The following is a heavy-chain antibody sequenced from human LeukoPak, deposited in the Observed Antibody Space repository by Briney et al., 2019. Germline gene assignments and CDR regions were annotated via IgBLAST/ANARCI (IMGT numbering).Heavy chain of an antibody. J-gene: IGHJ6*04. V-gene: IGHV4-39*07. D-gene: IGHD6-13*01. CDR2: IYYSGST. Sequence: SETLSLTCTVSGGSISSSSYYWGWFRQPPGKGLEWIGTIYYSGSTYYNPSLKSRVTISVDTSKNQFSLKLSSVTAADTAVYYCARLAIIAAEGMDVWGKGTTVTISS. CDR3: ARLAIIAAEGMDV. CDR1: GGSISSSSYY.